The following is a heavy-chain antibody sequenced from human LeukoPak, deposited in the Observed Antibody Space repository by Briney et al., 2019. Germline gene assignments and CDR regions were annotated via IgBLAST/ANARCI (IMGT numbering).Heavy chain of an antibody. CDR1: GFTFSGSA. V-gene: IGHV3-73*01. CDR3: TSGGYCTSTSCYGVY. J-gene: IGHJ4*02. CDR2: IRSKTNSYAT. D-gene: IGHD2-2*01. Sequence: GGSLRLSCAASGFTFSGSAMHWVRQASGKGLDWVGRIRSKTNSYATAYAASVKGRFTISRDDSKNTAYLQMNSLKTEDTGVYYCTSGGYCTSTSCYGVYWGQGTLVAVSS.